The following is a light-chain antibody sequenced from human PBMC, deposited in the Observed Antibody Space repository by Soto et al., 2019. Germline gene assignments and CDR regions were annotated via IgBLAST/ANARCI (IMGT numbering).Light chain of an antibody. Sequence: DTQMTQSPSTLSASIGDRVTITCRASQSISTWLAWYQQKPGKAPKLLIYDASSLESGVPSRFSGSGSGTEFTLTIISLQPDDFATYYCQQYNNYAWTFGQGTKVDI. J-gene: IGKJ1*01. CDR2: DAS. CDR1: QSISTW. V-gene: IGKV1-5*01. CDR3: QQYNNYAWT.